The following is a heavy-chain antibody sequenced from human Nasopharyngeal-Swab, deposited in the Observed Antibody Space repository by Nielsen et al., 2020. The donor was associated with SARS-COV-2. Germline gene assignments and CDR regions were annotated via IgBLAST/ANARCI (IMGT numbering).Heavy chain of an antibody. Sequence: GGSLRLSCAASGFTFSSYSMNWVRQAPGKGLEWVSSISSSSSYIYYADSVKGRFTISRDNAKNSLYLQVNSLRAEDTAVYYCARVDADYDFWSGSKSGLFDYWGQGTLVTVSS. CDR3: ARVDADYDFWSGSKSGLFDY. CDR2: ISSSSSYI. CDR1: GFTFSSYS. J-gene: IGHJ4*02. D-gene: IGHD3-3*01. V-gene: IGHV3-21*01.